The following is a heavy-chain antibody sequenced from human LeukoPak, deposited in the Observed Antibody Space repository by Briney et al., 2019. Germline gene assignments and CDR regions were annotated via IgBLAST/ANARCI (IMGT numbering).Heavy chain of an antibody. D-gene: IGHD5-12*01. Sequence: SETLSLTCTVSGGSITSGGHYWSWIRQHPGKGLEWIGYIYYSGNAYYNPSLKSRFTISVDTSKNQFSLKVSSVTAADTAVYYCARSAESGYADLDYWGQGTLVTVSS. CDR2: IYYSGNA. J-gene: IGHJ4*02. CDR3: ARSAESGYADLDY. V-gene: IGHV4-31*03. CDR1: GGSITSGGHY.